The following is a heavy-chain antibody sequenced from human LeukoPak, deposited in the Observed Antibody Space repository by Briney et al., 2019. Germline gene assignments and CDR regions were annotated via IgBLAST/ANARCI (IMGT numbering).Heavy chain of an antibody. D-gene: IGHD3-10*01. Sequence: ASETLSLTCTVSGGSTSSYYWSWIRQPPGKGLEWIGYIYYSGSTNYSPSLKSRVTISVDTSKNQFSLKLSSVTAADTAVYYCARVLGSGSYYDGPDYYYMDVWGKGTTVTVSS. V-gene: IGHV4-59*01. CDR2: IYYSGST. CDR3: ARVLGSGSYYDGPDYYYMDV. CDR1: GGSTSSYY. J-gene: IGHJ6*03.